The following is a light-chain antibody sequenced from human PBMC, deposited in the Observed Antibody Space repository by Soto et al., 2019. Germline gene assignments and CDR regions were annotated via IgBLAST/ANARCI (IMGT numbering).Light chain of an antibody. CDR2: GAS. V-gene: IGKV3-15*01. CDR3: QQYGSSPWT. CDR1: QSVRSN. Sequence: EIVMTQSPGTLSVSPGERATLSCMASQSVRSNLAWYQQKPGQAPRLLIYGASTRATGIPAGLSGSGSGTEFTLTISSLQSEDFAVYYCQQYGSSPWTFGQGTKVDIK. J-gene: IGKJ1*01.